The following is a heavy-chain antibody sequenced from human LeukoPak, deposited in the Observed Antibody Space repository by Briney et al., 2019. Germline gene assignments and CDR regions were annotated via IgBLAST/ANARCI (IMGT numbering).Heavy chain of an antibody. Sequence: ASVKVSCKASVCTFSSYAISWVRQAPGQGPEWMGGIIPIFGTANYAQKFQGRVTITADESTSTAYMELSSLRSEDTAVYYCAREATVVTPSYYFDYWGQGTLVTVSS. CDR2: IIPIFGTA. CDR3: AREATVVTPSYYFDY. J-gene: IGHJ4*02. CDR1: VCTFSSYA. V-gene: IGHV1-69*13. D-gene: IGHD4-23*01.